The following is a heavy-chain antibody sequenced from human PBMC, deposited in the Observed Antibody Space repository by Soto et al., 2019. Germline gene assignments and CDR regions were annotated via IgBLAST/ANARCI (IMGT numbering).Heavy chain of an antibody. CDR2: ISSSGSTI. Sequence: MSWIRQAPGKGLEWVSYISSSGSTIYYADSVKGRFTISRDNAKNSLYLQMNSLRAEDTAVYYCARDQYYYGSGSYPYYYYGMAVWGQGTTVTVSS. D-gene: IGHD3-10*01. V-gene: IGHV3-11*01. CDR3: ARDQYYYGSGSYPYYYYGMAV. J-gene: IGHJ6*02.